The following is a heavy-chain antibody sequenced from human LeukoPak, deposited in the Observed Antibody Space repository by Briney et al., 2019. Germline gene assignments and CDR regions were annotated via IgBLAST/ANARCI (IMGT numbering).Heavy chain of an antibody. J-gene: IGHJ1*01. Sequence: GGSLRLSCAAAGLTFSSYEMYWVRQAPGEGLEWVSYISGSGETIYYADSVKGRFTISRDNANKSLYLHMSSLRVEDTAIYYCIPPAAGLRRTISTEYFQHWGQGALVTVPS. CDR3: IPPAAGLRRTISTEYFQH. CDR1: GLTFSSYE. CDR2: ISGSGETI. D-gene: IGHD6-13*01. V-gene: IGHV3-48*03.